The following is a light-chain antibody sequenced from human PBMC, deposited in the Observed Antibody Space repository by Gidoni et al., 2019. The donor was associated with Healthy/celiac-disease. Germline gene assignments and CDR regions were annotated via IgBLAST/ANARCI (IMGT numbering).Light chain of an antibody. CDR2: WAS. CDR1: QSVLYSSNNKNY. V-gene: IGKV4-1*01. Sequence: DIVMTQSPDSLAVSLGERATINCKSSQSVLYSSNNKNYLAWYQQKPGQPPKLLIYWASTRESGVPDRFSGSGSGTYFTLTISSLQAEDVAVYYCQQYYSTPCTFGPGTKVDIK. J-gene: IGKJ3*01. CDR3: QQYYSTPCT.